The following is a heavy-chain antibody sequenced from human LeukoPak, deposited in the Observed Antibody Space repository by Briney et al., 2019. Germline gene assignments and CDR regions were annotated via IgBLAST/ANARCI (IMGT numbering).Heavy chain of an antibody. D-gene: IGHD2-2*01. CDR2: ISAYNGNT. CDR3: ARALLRYCSGTSCYWFDP. CDR1: GYTFTSYG. Sequence: ASVKVSCTASGYTFTSYGISWVRQAPGQGLEWMGWISAYNGNTNYAQKLQGRVTMTTDTSTSTAYMELRSLRSDDTAVYYCARALLRYCSGTSCYWFDPWGQGTLVTVSS. V-gene: IGHV1-18*01. J-gene: IGHJ5*02.